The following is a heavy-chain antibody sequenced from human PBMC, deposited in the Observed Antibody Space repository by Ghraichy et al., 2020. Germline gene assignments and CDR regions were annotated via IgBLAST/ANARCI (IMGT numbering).Heavy chain of an antibody. CDR2: IYYSGST. J-gene: IGHJ3*02. V-gene: IGHV4-39*01. CDR1: GGSISSSSYY. CDR3: ARHWYNDYYDSSDDAFDI. D-gene: IGHD3-22*01. Sequence: SETLSLTCTVSGGSISSSSYYWGWIRQPPGKGLEWIGSIYYSGSTYYNPSLKSRVTISVDTSKNQFSLKLSSVTAADTAVYYCARHWYNDYYDSSDDAFDIWGQGTMVTVSS.